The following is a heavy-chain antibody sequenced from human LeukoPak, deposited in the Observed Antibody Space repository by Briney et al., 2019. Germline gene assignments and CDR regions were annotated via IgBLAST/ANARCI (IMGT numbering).Heavy chain of an antibody. CDR1: GDSVASGGYY. D-gene: IGHD3-10*01. V-gene: IGHV4-61*08. Sequence: SETLSLTCTVSGDSVASGGYYWPWIRQPPGKGLEWIGYIYYSVSTNYNPSPKSRVTISVDTSENQLSLKLTSVTAADTAIYYCARGGRGRNWFDPWGQGTLVTVSS. J-gene: IGHJ5*02. CDR3: ARGGRGRNWFDP. CDR2: IYYSVST.